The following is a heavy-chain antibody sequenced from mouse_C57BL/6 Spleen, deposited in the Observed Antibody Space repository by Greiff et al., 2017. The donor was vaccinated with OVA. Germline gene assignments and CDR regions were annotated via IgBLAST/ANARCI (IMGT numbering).Heavy chain of an antibody. CDR3: ASSSYEGLFAY. Sequence: VQLQQSGPELVKPGASVKISCKASGYTFTDYYMNWVKQSHGKSLEWIGDINPNNGGTSYNQKFKGKATLTVDKSSSTAYMELRSLTSEDSAVYYCASSSYEGLFAYWGQGTLVTVSA. CDR2: INPNNGGT. CDR1: GYTFTDYY. V-gene: IGHV1-26*01. D-gene: IGHD1-1*01. J-gene: IGHJ3*01.